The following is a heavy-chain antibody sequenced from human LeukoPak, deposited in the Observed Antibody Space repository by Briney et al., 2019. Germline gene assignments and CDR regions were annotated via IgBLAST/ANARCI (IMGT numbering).Heavy chain of an antibody. CDR1: GGSISSGDYC. J-gene: IGHJ3*02. D-gene: IGHD2-15*01. Sequence: SETLSLTCTVSGGSISSGDYCWSWVRQPPGKGLEWIGYIYYSGSTYYNPSLKSRVTISVDTSKNQFSLKLSSVTAADTAVYYCARSLMNCSGGSCYPIDAFDIWGQGTMVTVSS. CDR3: ARSLMNCSGGSCYPIDAFDI. CDR2: IYYSGST. V-gene: IGHV4-30-4*08.